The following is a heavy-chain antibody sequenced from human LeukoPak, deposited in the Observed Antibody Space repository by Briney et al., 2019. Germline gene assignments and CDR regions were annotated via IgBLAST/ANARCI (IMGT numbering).Heavy chain of an antibody. V-gene: IGHV1-69*05. J-gene: IGHJ6*03. CDR3: ARADYDILTGYYYYYYMDV. CDR1: GGTFSSYA. Sequence: SVKLSCKASGGTFSSYAISWVRQAPGQGLEWMGGIIPIFGTANYAQKFQGRVTITTDESTSTAYMELSSLRSEDTVVYYCARADYDILTGYYYYYYMDVWGKGTTVTVSS. CDR2: IIPIFGTA. D-gene: IGHD3-9*01.